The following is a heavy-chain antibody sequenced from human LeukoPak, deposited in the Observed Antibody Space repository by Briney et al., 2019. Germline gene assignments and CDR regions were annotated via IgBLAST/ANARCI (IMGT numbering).Heavy chain of an antibody. CDR3: TGRVAITGTPKAYFDY. CDR2: VYYSENT. CDR1: GGSIRGYY. D-gene: IGHD1-20*01. J-gene: IGHJ4*02. V-gene: IGHV4-59*08. Sequence: SETLSLTCSVSGGSIRGYYWSWIRQPPGKELEWIGYVYYSENTKYNPSLESRITISLDTSKNQFSLRLNSVTTADKDVYFCTGRVAITGTPKAYFDYWGQGILVTVSS.